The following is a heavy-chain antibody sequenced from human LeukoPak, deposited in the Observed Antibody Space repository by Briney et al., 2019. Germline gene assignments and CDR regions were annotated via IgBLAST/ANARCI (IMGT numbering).Heavy chain of an antibody. J-gene: IGHJ4*02. D-gene: IGHD6-13*01. CDR2: INHSGST. CDR1: GGSFSGYY. CDR3: ASSNWLRDANFDS. Sequence: SETLSLTCAVYGGSFSGYYWSWIRQPPGKGLEWIGEINHSGSTNYNPSLKSRVTISVDTPKNQFSLKLTSVTASDSAVYYCASSNWLRDANFDSWGQGTLVTVSS. V-gene: IGHV4-34*01.